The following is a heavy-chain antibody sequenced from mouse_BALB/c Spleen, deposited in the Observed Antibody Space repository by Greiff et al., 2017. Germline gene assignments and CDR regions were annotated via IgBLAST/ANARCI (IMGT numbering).Heavy chain of an antibody. CDR1: GYAFSSSW. J-gene: IGHJ3*01. CDR3: ASNYDGFAY. Sequence: QVQLQQSGPELVKPGASVKISCKASGYAFSSSWMNWVKQRPGQGLEWIGRIYPGDGDTNYNGKFKGKATLTADKSSSTAYMQLSSLTSVDSAVYFCASNYDGFAYWGQGTLVTVSA. V-gene: IGHV1-82*01. CDR2: IYPGDGDT. D-gene: IGHD2-4*01.